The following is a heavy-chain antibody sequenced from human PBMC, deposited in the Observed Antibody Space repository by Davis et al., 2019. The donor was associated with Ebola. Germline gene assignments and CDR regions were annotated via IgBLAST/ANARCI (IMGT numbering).Heavy chain of an antibody. CDR3: ARGPLWFGSWWFDP. J-gene: IGHJ5*02. CDR1: GGTFTSYD. Sequence: ASVKVSCKASGGTFTSYDINWVRQATGQGLEWMGWMNPNSGNTGYAQKFQGRVTMTRNTSISTAYMELSSLRSEDTAVYYCARGPLWFGSWWFDPWGQGTLVTVSS. V-gene: IGHV1-8*01. CDR2: MNPNSGNT. D-gene: IGHD3-10*01.